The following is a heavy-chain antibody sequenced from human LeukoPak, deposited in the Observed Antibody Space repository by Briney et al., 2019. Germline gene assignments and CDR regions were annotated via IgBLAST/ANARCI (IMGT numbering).Heavy chain of an antibody. CDR3: ARDLMVYAIDY. CDR2: INPNSGGT. D-gene: IGHD2-8*01. CDR1: GYTFTSYG. V-gene: IGHV1-2*02. J-gene: IGHJ4*02. Sequence: GASVKVSCKASGYTFTSYGISWVRQAPGQGLEWMGWINPNSGGTNYAQKFQGRVTMTRDTSISTAYMELSRLRSDDTAVYYCARDLMVYAIDYWGQGTLVTVSS.